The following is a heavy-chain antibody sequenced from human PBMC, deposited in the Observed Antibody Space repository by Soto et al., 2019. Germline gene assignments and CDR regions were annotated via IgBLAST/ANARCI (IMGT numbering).Heavy chain of an antibody. J-gene: IGHJ6*03. CDR2: MNPNSGNT. CDR3: ARGKAVAGFSRDYYYMDV. D-gene: IGHD6-19*01. Sequence: RASVKVSCKASGYTFTSYDINWVRQATGQGLEWMGWMNPNSGNTGYAQKFQGRVTMTRNTSIGTAYMELSSLRSEDTAVYYCARGKAVAGFSRDYYYMDVWGKGTTVTVSS. CDR1: GYTFTSYD. V-gene: IGHV1-8*01.